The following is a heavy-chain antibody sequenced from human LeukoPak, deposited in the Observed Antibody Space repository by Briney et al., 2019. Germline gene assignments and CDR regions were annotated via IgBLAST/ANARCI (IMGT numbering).Heavy chain of an antibody. CDR2: IWYDGSQK. D-gene: IGHD4/OR15-4a*01. Sequence: AGGSLRLSCATSGFTFSSYGFHWVRQALGKGLEWVAVIWYDGSQKYYLDSVKGRFTISRDSFDNTVYLQVNGLRAEDTAVYYCARDLGHFSRGASYFDYWGQGALVTVSS. CDR3: ARDLGHFSRGASYFDY. J-gene: IGHJ4*02. V-gene: IGHV3-33*01. CDR1: GFTFSSYG.